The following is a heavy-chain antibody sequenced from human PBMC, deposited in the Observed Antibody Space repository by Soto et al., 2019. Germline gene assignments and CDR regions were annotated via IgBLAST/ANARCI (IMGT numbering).Heavy chain of an antibody. CDR1: GFTFSTYA. CDR2: ISGRGGST. D-gene: IGHD6-13*01. CDR3: AKPGIAVAGGGGFDY. J-gene: IGHJ4*02. V-gene: IGHV3-23*01. Sequence: EVQLLESGGGLVQPGGSLRLACAASGFTFSTYAMSWVRQAPGKGLEWVSDISGRGGSTYYADSVKGRFTISRDNSKNTLFLQMNSLRAEDTAVYYCAKPGIAVAGGGGFDYWGQGTLVTVSS.